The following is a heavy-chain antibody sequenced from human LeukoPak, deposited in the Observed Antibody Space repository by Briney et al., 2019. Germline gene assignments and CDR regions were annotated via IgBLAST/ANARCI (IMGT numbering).Heavy chain of an antibody. CDR3: VKDNPLDY. Sequence: PGGSLRLSCAASGFTFSDHYMDWVRQAPGKGLEWVAFIRHDGNKKLYADSVKGRFTISRDNSKNTLYLYVNSLRPDDSAVYYCVKDNPLDYWGQGTLVIVSS. CDR1: GFTFSDHY. J-gene: IGHJ4*02. CDR2: IRHDGNKK. V-gene: IGHV3-30*02.